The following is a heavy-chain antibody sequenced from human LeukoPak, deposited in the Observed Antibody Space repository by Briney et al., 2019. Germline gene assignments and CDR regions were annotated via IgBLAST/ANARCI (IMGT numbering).Heavy chain of an antibody. CDR3: ARNLRSFDFWSGSIDY. D-gene: IGHD3-3*01. J-gene: IGHJ4*02. CDR1: GFTFSNSP. CDR2: ISYDGSNY. Sequence: GGSLRLSCAASGFTFSNSPMHWVRQAPGKGLEWMAVISYDGSNYYYTDSVKGRFTISRDNSKETLYLQMGSLRAEDTAVYYCARNLRSFDFWSGSIDYWGQGILVTVSS. V-gene: IGHV3-30*04.